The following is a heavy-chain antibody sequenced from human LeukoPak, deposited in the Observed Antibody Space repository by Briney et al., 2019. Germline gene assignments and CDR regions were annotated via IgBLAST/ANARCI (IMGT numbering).Heavy chain of an antibody. CDR3: AREVGYYYDSSGYSRAPLDY. CDR2: INPNSGGT. J-gene: IGHJ4*02. CDR1: GYTFTGYY. D-gene: IGHD3-22*01. V-gene: IGHV1-2*02. Sequence: ASVKVSCKASGYTFTGYYMHWVRQAPGQGLEWMGWINPNSGGTNYAQKFQGRVTMTRDTSISTAYMELSRLRSDDTAVYYCAREVGYYYDSSGYSRAPLDYWGQGTLVTVSS.